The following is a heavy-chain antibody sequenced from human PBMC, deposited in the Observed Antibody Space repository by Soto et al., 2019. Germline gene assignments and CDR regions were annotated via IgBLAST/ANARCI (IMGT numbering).Heavy chain of an antibody. CDR2: INAGNGKT. D-gene: IGHD3-9*01. CDR3: AKVGGPLTVGTRPVTYYYQYGMDV. CDR1: GYTFTTST. J-gene: IGHJ6*02. V-gene: IGHV1-3*01. Sequence: QVHLVQSGAEVKKPGASVKVSCKASGYTFTTSTMHWVRQAPGQSLEWMGWINAGNGKTKYSQKFQGRVTINRDTSASTAYMELSNLRSEDTAVYYCAKVGGPLTVGTRPVTYYYQYGMDVWGQGTTVTVS.